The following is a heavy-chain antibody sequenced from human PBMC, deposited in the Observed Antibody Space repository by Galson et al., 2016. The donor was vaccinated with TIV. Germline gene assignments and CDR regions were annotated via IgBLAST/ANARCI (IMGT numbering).Heavy chain of an antibody. CDR1: GFTFGSYG. D-gene: IGHD2-2*01. CDR3: AKDRHSSTSWLGYLDY. CDR2: ITYDGGDI. Sequence: SLRLSCAASGFTFGSYGMHWVRQAPGKGLEWVAFITYDGGDISYEDSVKGRFTISRDTSKNTMYLQINRLRAEDRAVYYRAKDRHSSTSWLGYLDYWGQGTLVTVSS. V-gene: IGHV3-30*18. J-gene: IGHJ4*02.